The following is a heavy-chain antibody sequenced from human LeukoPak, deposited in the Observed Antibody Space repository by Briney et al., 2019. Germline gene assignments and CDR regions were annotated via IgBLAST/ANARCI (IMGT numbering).Heavy chain of an antibody. Sequence: GGSLRLSCAASGFAFSSYGMHWVRQAPGKGLEWVAVIWYDGSNKYYADSVEGRFTISRDNSKNTLYLQMNSLRAEDTAVYYCAREFPNYYGSGNRGMDVWGKGTTVTVSS. V-gene: IGHV3-33*01. D-gene: IGHD3-10*01. CDR3: AREFPNYYGSGNRGMDV. J-gene: IGHJ6*04. CDR2: IWYDGSNK. CDR1: GFAFSSYG.